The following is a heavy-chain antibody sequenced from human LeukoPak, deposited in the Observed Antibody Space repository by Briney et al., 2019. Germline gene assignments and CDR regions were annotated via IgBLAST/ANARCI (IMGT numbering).Heavy chain of an antibody. Sequence: ASVKVSCKASGYTFTSYGISWVRQAPGQGLEWMGWISAYNGNTNYAQKLQGRVTMTTDTSTSTAYMELRSLRSDDTAVYYCVIAYSSRVPHWYFDLWGRGTLVTVSS. V-gene: IGHV1-18*01. CDR1: GYTFTSYG. D-gene: IGHD6-19*01. J-gene: IGHJ2*01. CDR3: VIAYSSRVPHWYFDL. CDR2: ISAYNGNT.